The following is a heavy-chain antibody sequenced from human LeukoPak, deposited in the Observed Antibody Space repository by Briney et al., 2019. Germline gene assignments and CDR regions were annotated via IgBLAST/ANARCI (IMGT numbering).Heavy chain of an antibody. D-gene: IGHD3-22*01. CDR2: IYHNGNT. Sequence: PSETLSLTCTVFGYSISSAYSWGWIRQPPGKGLEWIGSIYHNGNTHCNSSLKSRVTISVDTSENQFSLKLSSVTAADTAVYYCASYKTYYDSSGNPFDYWGQGTLVTVSS. CDR1: GYSISSAYS. CDR3: ASYKTYYDSSGNPFDY. V-gene: IGHV4-38-2*02. J-gene: IGHJ4*02.